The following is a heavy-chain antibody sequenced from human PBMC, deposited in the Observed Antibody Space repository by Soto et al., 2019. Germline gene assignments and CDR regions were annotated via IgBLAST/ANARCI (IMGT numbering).Heavy chain of an antibody. D-gene: IGHD2-15*01. J-gene: IGHJ6*02. CDR2: IYYSGST. CDR3: AGNIVVVVAARSDYYGMDV. Sequence: SETLSLTCTVSGGSISSSSYYWGWIRQPPGKGLEWIGSIYYSGSTYYNPSLKSRVTISVDTSKNQFSLKLSSVTAADTAVYYCAGNIVVVVAARSDYYGMDVWGQGTTVTVSS. V-gene: IGHV4-39*01. CDR1: GGSISSSSYY.